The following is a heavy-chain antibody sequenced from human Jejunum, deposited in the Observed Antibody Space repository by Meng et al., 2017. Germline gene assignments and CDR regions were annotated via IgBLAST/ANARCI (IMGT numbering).Heavy chain of an antibody. J-gene: IGHJ5*02. D-gene: IGHD3-3*01. CDR1: GGSISSSPYF. V-gene: IGHV4-39*01. CDR3: ARQPSGPYPVSWFDP. Sequence: QVLLPESGTGLGKPSETLSLSCMVSGGSISSSPYFWGWLRQPPGKGLEWIGSIHYRGNTYYNPSLKSRVTISADTSRNQFSVSLSSVTVADTAVYYCARQPSGPYPVSWFDPWGQGTLVTVSS. CDR2: IHYRGNT.